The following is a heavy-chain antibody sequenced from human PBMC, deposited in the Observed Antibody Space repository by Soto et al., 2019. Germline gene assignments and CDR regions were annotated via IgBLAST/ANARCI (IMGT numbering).Heavy chain of an antibody. CDR1: GYIFTTYG. D-gene: IGHD1-1*01. Sequence: QVHLVQSGAEVKKPGASVKVSCKGSGYIFTTYGITWVRLAPGQGLEWMGWISAHNGNTNYAQKLQGRVTVTRDTSTSTAYMELRNLRSDDTAVYYCARGRYGDYWGQGALVTVSS. CDR3: ARGRYGDY. V-gene: IGHV1-18*01. CDR2: ISAHNGNT. J-gene: IGHJ4*02.